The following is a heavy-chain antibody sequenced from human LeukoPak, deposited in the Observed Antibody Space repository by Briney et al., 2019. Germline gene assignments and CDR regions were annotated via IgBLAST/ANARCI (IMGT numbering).Heavy chain of an antibody. Sequence: GGSLRLSCAASGFTFSSSWMSWVRQAPGKGLEWVAHIKQDGSDKYYVDSVKGRFTISRDNAKNSLYLQLNSLRVEDTAMYYCARHSSGSYYAYWGQGTLVAVSS. CDR2: IKQDGSDK. D-gene: IGHD3-10*01. V-gene: IGHV3-7*01. J-gene: IGHJ4*02. CDR1: GFTFSSSW. CDR3: ARHSSGSYYAY.